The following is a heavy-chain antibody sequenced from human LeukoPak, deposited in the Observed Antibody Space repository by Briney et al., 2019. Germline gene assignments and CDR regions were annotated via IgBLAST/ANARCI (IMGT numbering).Heavy chain of an antibody. J-gene: IGHJ4*02. Sequence: GGSLRLSCAASGFTFDDYAMHWVRQAPGKGLEWVSGISWDSGSIGYADSVKGRFTISRDNAKNSLYLQMNSLRAEDTALYYCAKASYYGSGSCWGQGTLVTVSS. CDR2: ISWDSGSI. D-gene: IGHD3-10*01. V-gene: IGHV3-9*01. CDR3: AKASYYGSGSC. CDR1: GFTFDDYA.